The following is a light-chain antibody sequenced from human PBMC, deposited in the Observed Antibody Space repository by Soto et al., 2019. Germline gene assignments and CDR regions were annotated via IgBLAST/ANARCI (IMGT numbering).Light chain of an antibody. J-gene: IGKJ5*01. CDR2: GAS. CDR1: QTVSSSY. V-gene: IGKV3-20*01. CDR3: QQYGSSPPIT. Sequence: PGTLSLSPGERATLSCRASQTVSSSYLAWYQQKPGQAPRLLIYGASSRATGIPDRFSGSGSGTDFTLTISRLEPEDFAVYYCQQYGSSPPITFGQGTRLEI.